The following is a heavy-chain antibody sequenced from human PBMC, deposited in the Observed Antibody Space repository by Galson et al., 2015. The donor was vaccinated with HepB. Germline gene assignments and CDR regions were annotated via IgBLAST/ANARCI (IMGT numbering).Heavy chain of an antibody. CDR2: ISSSGSTI. Sequence: SLRLSCAASGFTFSDYYMSWIRQAPGKGLEWVPYISSSGSTIYYADSVKGRFTISRDNAKNSLYLQMNSLRAEDTAVYYCARDPYYDFWSGYYPHYFDYWGQGTLVTVSS. J-gene: IGHJ4*02. D-gene: IGHD3-3*01. CDR1: GFTFSDYY. V-gene: IGHV3-11*01. CDR3: ARDPYYDFWSGYYPHYFDY.